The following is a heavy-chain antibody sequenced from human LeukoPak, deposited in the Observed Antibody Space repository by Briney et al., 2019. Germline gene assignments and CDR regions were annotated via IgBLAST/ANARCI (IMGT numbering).Heavy chain of an antibody. CDR2: ISTSSSYI. Sequence: GGSLRLSCAAPGFIFSSYSMNWVRQAPGKGLEWVSSISTSSSYIDYADSVKGRFTISRDNAKNSLYLKMNSLRAEDTAVYYCARAYGGFDYWGQGTLVTVSS. CDR1: GFIFSSYS. V-gene: IGHV3-21*01. J-gene: IGHJ4*02. D-gene: IGHD2-21*01. CDR3: ARAYGGFDY.